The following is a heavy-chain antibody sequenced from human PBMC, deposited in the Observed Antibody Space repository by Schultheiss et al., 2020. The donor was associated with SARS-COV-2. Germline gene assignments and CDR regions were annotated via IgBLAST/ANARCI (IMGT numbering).Heavy chain of an antibody. J-gene: IGHJ4*02. CDR3: ARGGYKKPYFDY. CDR2: IYTSGST. Sequence: SETLSLTCTVSGGSISSGSYYWSWIRQPAGKGLEWIGRIYTSGSTNYNPSLKSRVTISVDTSKNQFSLKLSSVTAADTAVYYCARGGYKKPYFDYWGQGTLVTVSS. V-gene: IGHV4-61*02. D-gene: IGHD5-24*01. CDR1: GGSISSGSYY.